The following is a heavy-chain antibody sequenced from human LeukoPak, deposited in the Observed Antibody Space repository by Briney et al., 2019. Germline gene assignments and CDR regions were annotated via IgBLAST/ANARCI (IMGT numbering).Heavy chain of an antibody. Sequence: SETLSLTCTVSGGSISSGGYYWIWIRQHPGKGLEWIGYIYYSGSTYYNPYLKSLVTISVDTSKNQFSLKLSSVTAADTAVYYCARGAIFGVRKYSDYMDVWGKGKTGIVSS. D-gene: IGHD3-3*01. J-gene: IGHJ6*03. CDR2: IYYSGST. CDR3: ARGAIFGVRKYSDYMDV. CDR1: GGSISSGGYY. V-gene: IGHV4-31*01.